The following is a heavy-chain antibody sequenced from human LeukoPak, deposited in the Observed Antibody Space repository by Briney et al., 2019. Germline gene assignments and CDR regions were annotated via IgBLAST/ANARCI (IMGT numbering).Heavy chain of an antibody. D-gene: IGHD3-9*01. J-gene: IGHJ2*01. CDR1: GFTFSSYS. Sequence: GGSLRLSCAASGFTFSSYSMNWVRQAPGKGLEWVSPISSSSSYIYYADSVKGRFTISRDNAKNSLFLQMNSLRAEDTAVYYCARDFRPYDTSRSPGHFDLWGRGTLVTVSS. CDR3: ARDFRPYDTSRSPGHFDL. CDR2: ISSSSSYI. V-gene: IGHV3-21*01.